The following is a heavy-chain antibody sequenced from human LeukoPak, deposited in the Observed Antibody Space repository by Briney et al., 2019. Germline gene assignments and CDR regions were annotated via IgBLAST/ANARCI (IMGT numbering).Heavy chain of an antibody. V-gene: IGHV1-2*02. CDR3: ARVIVVVVAATPHGWFDP. D-gene: IGHD2-15*01. J-gene: IGHJ5*02. Sequence: ASVKVSCTASGYTFTGYYMHWVRQAPGQGLEWMGWISPNSADTHYAQKFQGRVTMTRDTSISTAYMELSRLRSDDTAVYYCARVIVVVVAATPHGWFDPWGQGTLVTVSS. CDR2: ISPNSADT. CDR1: GYTFTGYY.